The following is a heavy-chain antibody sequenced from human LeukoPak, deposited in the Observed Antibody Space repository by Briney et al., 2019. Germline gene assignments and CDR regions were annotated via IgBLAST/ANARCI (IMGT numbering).Heavy chain of an antibody. CDR3: ARESGLHSWFDP. Sequence: SETLSLTCTVSGGSISSYYWSWIRQPPEKGLEWIGYIYYSGSTNYNPSLKSRVTISVDTSKNQFSLKLSSVTAADTAVYYCARESGLHSWFDPWGQGTLVTVSS. CDR1: GGSISSYY. D-gene: IGHD3-10*01. CDR2: IYYSGST. J-gene: IGHJ5*02. V-gene: IGHV4-59*01.